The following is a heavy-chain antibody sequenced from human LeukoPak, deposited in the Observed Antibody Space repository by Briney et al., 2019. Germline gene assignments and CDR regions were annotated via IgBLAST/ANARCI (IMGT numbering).Heavy chain of an antibody. CDR3: AKDPRRYSRTGGYFDY. J-gene: IGHJ4*02. CDR1: GFTVTSNY. CDR2: IDRGGSK. Sequence: GGSLRLSCAASGFTVTSNYMNWVRQAPGKGLEWVSVIDRGGSKYYADSVKGRFTISRDNSKNTLYLQMNSLRAEDTAVYYCAKDPRRYSRTGGYFDYWGQGTLVTVSS. V-gene: IGHV3-53*05. D-gene: IGHD6-13*01.